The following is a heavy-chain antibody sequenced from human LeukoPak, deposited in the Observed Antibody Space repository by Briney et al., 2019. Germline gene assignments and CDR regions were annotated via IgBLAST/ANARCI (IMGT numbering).Heavy chain of an antibody. Sequence: SGTLSLTCAVSGGSISRSTWWSWVRQSPGKGLEWIGSIYYSGSTYYNPSLKSRVTISVDTSKNQFSLKLSSVTAADTAVYYCAREIVVVPAAPGAADYWGQGTLVTVSS. J-gene: IGHJ4*02. D-gene: IGHD2-2*01. CDR3: AREIVVVPAAPGAADY. CDR2: IYYSGST. CDR1: GGSISRSTW. V-gene: IGHV4-4*02.